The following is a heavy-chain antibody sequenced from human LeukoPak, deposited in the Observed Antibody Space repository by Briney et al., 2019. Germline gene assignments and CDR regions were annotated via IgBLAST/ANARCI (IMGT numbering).Heavy chain of an antibody. J-gene: IGHJ4*02. CDR3: AKDLTAYSSTWYSLTFDH. V-gene: IGHV3-9*01. Sequence: GGSLRLSCAASGFTFDDYAMHWVRQAPGEGLEWVSGLTWNSGSIEYADSVKGRFTISRDSAKNSLYLQMNSLRAEDTAVYYCAKDLTAYSSTWYSLTFDHWGQGTLVTVSS. D-gene: IGHD6-13*01. CDR1: GFTFDDYA. CDR2: LTWNSGSI.